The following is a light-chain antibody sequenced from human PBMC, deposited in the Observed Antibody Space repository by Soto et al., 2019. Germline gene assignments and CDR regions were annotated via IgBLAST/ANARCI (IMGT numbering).Light chain of an antibody. CDR1: SSDVGNYNL. CDR3: CSYAGDSDV. J-gene: IGLJ1*01. V-gene: IGLV2-23*02. Sequence: QSALTQPASVSGSPGQSITISCTGTSSDVGNYNLVSWYQQHPGKAPKLMIYDVSKRPSGVSNRFSGSKSGNTASLTISGLQADDEADYYCCSYAGDSDVFGTGNKVTVL. CDR2: DVS.